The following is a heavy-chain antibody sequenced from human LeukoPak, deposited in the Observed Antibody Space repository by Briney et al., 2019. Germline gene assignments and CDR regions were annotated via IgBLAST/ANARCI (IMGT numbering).Heavy chain of an antibody. CDR1: GYTFTSYA. CDR3: ARDLEVEMATIGY. Sequence: ASVKVSCKASGYTFTSYAMHWVRQAPGQRLEWMGWINAGNGNTKYSQKFQGRVTITRDTSASTAYMELSSLRSEDTAVYYCARDLEVEMATIGYWGQGTLVTVSS. CDR2: INAGNGNT. J-gene: IGHJ4*02. V-gene: IGHV1-3*01. D-gene: IGHD5-24*01.